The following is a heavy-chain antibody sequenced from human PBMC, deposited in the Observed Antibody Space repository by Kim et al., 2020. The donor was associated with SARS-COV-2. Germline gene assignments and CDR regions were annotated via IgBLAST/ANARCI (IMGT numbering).Heavy chain of an antibody. CDR3: AKDSVVPAAPDYYYYYGMDV. CDR1: GFTFDDYA. J-gene: IGHJ6*02. Sequence: GGSLRLSCAASGFTFDDYAMHWVRQAPWKGLEWVSLISGDGGSTYYADAVKVRFTISRDNSKNSLYLQMNSLRTEDTALYYCAKDSVVPAAPDYYYYYGMDVLGEGTTVTVP. CDR2: ISGDGGST. D-gene: IGHD2-2*01. V-gene: IGHV3-43*02.